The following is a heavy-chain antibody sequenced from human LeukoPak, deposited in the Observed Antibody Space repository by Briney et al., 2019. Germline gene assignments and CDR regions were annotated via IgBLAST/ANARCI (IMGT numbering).Heavy chain of an antibody. V-gene: IGHV3-21*01. D-gene: IGHD3-10*01. CDR1: GFTFSSYS. J-gene: IGHJ4*02. CDR3: ASFPMVRGVIVDDY. Sequence: GGSPRLSCAASGFTFSSYSMNWVRQAPGKGLEWVSSISSSSSYIYYADSVKGRFTISRDNAKNSLYLQMNSLRAEDTAVYYCASFPMVRGVIVDDYWGQGTLVTVSS. CDR2: ISSSSSYI.